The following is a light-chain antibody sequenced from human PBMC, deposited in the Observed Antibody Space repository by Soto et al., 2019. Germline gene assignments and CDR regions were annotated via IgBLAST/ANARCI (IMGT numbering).Light chain of an antibody. CDR2: GAS. Sequence: EIVLTQSPGTLSLSPGERATLSCRASQSVSSSYLAWYQQKPGQAPRLLIYGASSRATGIPDRFSGRGSGTDFTLTISRLEPEDFAVYYCQQYGTSRTWTFGQGTKVEIK. V-gene: IGKV3-20*01. CDR1: QSVSSSY. CDR3: QQYGTSRTWT. J-gene: IGKJ1*01.